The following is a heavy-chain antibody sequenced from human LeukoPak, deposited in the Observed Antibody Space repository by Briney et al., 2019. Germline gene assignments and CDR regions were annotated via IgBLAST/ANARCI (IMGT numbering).Heavy chain of an antibody. CDR2: INSDGRDT. J-gene: IGHJ4*02. CDR3: AKDRYCSSISCHFFDY. CDR1: GFTFSNFW. Sequence: GGSLRLSCAASGFTFSNFWMHWVRQAPGKGLVWVSRINSDGRDTSYADSVKGRLTSSRGNAKNTLYLQMNSLRAEDTAVYYRAKDRYCSSISCHFFDYWGQGTLVTVSS. D-gene: IGHD2-2*01. V-gene: IGHV3-74*01.